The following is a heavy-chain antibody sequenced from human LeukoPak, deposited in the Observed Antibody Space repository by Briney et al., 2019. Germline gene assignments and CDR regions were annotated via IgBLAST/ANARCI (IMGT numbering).Heavy chain of an antibody. CDR1: GFTFSSYS. V-gene: IGHV3-48*04. CDR3: AKDMGLGEDYGDYHFDY. CDR2: ISSSSSTI. J-gene: IGHJ4*02. D-gene: IGHD4-17*01. Sequence: GGSLRLSCAASGFTFSSYSMNWVRQAPGKGLEWVSYISSSSSTIYYADSVKGRFTISRDNSKNSLYLQMNSLRAEDTALYYCAKDMGLGEDYGDYHFDYWGQGTLVTVSS.